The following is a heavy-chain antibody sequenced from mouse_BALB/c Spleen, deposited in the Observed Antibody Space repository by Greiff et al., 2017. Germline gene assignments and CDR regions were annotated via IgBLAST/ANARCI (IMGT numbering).Heavy chain of an antibody. D-gene: IGHD2-14*01. Sequence: VQLQESGPELVKPGALVKLSCKASGDTFPSSDINWVKQSPGQGLEWIGWIYAGDGSTKYNENFKGKATLTADKSSSTAYMQLSSLTSENSAVYFCAREGRYDVAMDYWGQGTSVTVAS. CDR1: GDTFPSSD. CDR2: IYAGDGST. V-gene: IGHV1S56*01. J-gene: IGHJ4*01. CDR3: AREGRYDVAMDY.